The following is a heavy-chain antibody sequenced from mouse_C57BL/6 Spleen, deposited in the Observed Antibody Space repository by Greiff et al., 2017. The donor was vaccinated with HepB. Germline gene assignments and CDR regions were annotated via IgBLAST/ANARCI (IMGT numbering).Heavy chain of an antibody. D-gene: IGHD1-1*01. V-gene: IGHV1-81*01. Sequence: VQLQQSGAELARPGASVKLSCKASGYTFTSYGISWVKQSTGQGLEWIGEIYPRSGNTYYNEKFKGKATLTADKSSSTAYMELRSLTSEDSAVYFCARYGYGSGSWFDYWGQGTLVTVSA. CDR2: IYPRSGNT. J-gene: IGHJ3*01. CDR1: GYTFTSYG. CDR3: ARYGYGSGSWFDY.